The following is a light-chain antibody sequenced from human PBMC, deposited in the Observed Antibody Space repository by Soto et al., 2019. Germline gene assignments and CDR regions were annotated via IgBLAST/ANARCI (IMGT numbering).Light chain of an antibody. Sequence: EIVMTQSPATLSLSPGERATLSCRASQSVGKYLVWYQQKPGQAPRLLIYDASNRATGIPARFSGSGSGTDFTLTISSLEPEDVAVYYCQQRGNRPPWTFGQGTKGE. CDR2: DAS. CDR3: QQRGNRPPWT. J-gene: IGKJ1*01. CDR1: QSVGKY. V-gene: IGKV3-11*01.